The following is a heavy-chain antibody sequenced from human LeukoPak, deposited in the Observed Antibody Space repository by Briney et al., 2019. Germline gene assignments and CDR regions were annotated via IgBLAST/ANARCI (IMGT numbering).Heavy chain of an antibody. D-gene: IGHD3-22*01. J-gene: IGHJ4*02. V-gene: IGHV3-21*01. CDR3: ARGASHYYDSTSYQDY. CDR2: ISSSGSYI. Sequence: GGSLRLSCAASGFTFQTYTMHWVRQAPGKGQEWVSSISSSGSYIYYTDSVKGRFTISRDNAKNSLYLQMNSLTAEDTALYCARGASHYYDSTSYQDYWGQGTLVTVSS. CDR1: GFTFQTYT.